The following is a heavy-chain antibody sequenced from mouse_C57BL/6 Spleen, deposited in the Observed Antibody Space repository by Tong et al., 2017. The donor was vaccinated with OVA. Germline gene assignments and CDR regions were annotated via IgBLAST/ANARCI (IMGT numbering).Heavy chain of an antibody. V-gene: IGHV1-53*01. CDR3: ARDYYGSSWGYYFDY. Sequence: VQLQESGTELVKPGASVKLSCKASGYTFTSYWMYWVKQRPGQGLEWIGNINPSNGGTNYNEKFKSKATLTVDKSSSTAYMQLSSLTSEDSAVYYCARDYYGSSWGYYFDYWGQGTTLTVSS. D-gene: IGHD1-1*01. J-gene: IGHJ2*01. CDR1: GYTFTSYW. CDR2: INPSNGGT.